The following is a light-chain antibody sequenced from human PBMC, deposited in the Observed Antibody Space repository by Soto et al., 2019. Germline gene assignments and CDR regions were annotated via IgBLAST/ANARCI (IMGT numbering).Light chain of an antibody. Sequence: DIQMTQSPSSLSASVGDRVTITCRASPSISQYFNWYQQKPGKAPKLLIYAACSLPSRVPSRLSGSGAGTDVTLTIISRQPEDVSTNYCQQRYSTPPTFGGGTKVDIK. CDR2: AAC. CDR1: PSISQY. V-gene: IGKV1-39*01. J-gene: IGKJ4*01. CDR3: QQRYSTPPT.